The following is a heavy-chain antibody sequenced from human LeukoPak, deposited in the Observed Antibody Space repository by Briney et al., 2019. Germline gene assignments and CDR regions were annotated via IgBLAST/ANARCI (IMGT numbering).Heavy chain of an antibody. J-gene: IGHJ4*02. CDR1: GYTFTSYY. CDR2: INPNGGST. Sequence: ASVKVSCKASGYTFTSYYMHWVRQAPGQGLEWMGIINPNGGSTNYAQKFQGRVTMTRNTSTSTAYMELSSLISEDTPVYYCARDLCPTWIQPLGPVDYWGEGSLVTLSP. CDR3: ARDLCPTWIQPLGPVDY. V-gene: IGHV1-46*01. D-gene: IGHD5-18*01.